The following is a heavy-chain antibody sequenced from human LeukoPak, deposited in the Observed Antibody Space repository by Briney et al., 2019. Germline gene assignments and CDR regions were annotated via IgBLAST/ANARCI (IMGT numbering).Heavy chain of an antibody. CDR3: ARQYYDTLTGYSLDFTPYCYYYGMDV. J-gene: IGHJ6*02. CDR1: GYTFTSYG. Sequence: ASVKVSCTASGYTFTSYGISWVRQAPGQGLEWMGWISADNGNTNYAQKLQGRVTMTTDTSTSTAYMELRSLRSDDTAVYYCARQYYDTLTGYSLDFTPYCYYYGMDVWGQGTTVTVSS. CDR2: ISADNGNT. D-gene: IGHD3-9*01. V-gene: IGHV1-18*01.